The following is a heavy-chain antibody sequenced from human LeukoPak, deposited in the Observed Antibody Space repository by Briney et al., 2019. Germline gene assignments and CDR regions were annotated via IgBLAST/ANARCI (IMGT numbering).Heavy chain of an antibody. CDR2: ISSSGSTI. CDR1: GFTFSSYE. CDR3: ARENSYGSGSYSFDY. J-gene: IGHJ4*02. V-gene: IGHV3-48*03. Sequence: GGSLRLSCAASGFTFSSYEMNWVRQAPGKGLEWVSYISSSGSTIYYADPVKGRFTISRDNAKNSLYLQMNSLRAEDTAVYYCARENSYGSGSYSFDYWGQGTLVTVSS. D-gene: IGHD3-10*01.